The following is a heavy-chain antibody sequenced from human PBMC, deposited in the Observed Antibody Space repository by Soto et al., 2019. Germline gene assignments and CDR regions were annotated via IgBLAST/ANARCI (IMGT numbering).Heavy chain of an antibody. CDR2: INTNTGNP. J-gene: IGHJ6*03. V-gene: IGHV7-4-1*02. CDR3: ARGMSSSWTPRYYYYMDV. D-gene: IGHD6-13*01. CDR1: GYTFTSYA. Sequence: ASVKVSCKASGYTFTSYAMNWVRQAPGQGLEWMGWINTNTGNPTHAQGFTGRFVFPLDTSVSTAYLQISSLKAEDTAVYYCARGMSSSWTPRYYYYMDVWGKGTTVTVSS.